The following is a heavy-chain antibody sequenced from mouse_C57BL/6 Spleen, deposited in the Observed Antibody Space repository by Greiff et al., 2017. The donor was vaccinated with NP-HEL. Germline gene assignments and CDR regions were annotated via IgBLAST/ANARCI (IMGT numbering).Heavy chain of an antibody. V-gene: IGHV3-6*01. D-gene: IGHD3-2*02. CDR3: ARGRLRDAMDY. J-gene: IGHJ4*01. Sequence: EVQLQQSGPGLVKPSQSLSLTCSVPGYSITSGYYWNWIRQFPGNKLEWMGYISYDGSNNYNPSLKNRISITRDTSKNQFFLKLNSVTTEDTATYYCARGRLRDAMDYWGQGTSVTVSS. CDR1: GYSITSGYY. CDR2: ISYDGSN.